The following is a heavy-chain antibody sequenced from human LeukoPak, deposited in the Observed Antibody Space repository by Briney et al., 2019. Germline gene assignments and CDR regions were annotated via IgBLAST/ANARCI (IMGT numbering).Heavy chain of an antibody. J-gene: IGHJ4*02. D-gene: IGHD6-13*01. V-gene: IGHV3-66*01. CDR3: ARALAAASHTSFDY. CDR1: GFTVSSIY. CDR2: IYSEGNT. Sequence: GGSLRLSCAAYGFTVSSIYMGWVRQAPGKGLEWVLIIYSEGNTYYADSVKGRFTISRDSSKNTMYLQMNSLRAEDTAIYYCARALAAASHTSFDYWGQGTLVTVSS.